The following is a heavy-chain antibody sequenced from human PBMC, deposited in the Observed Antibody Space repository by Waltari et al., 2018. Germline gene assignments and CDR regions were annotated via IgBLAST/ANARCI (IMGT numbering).Heavy chain of an antibody. D-gene: IGHD2-15*01. CDR2: FNPNSGGT. CDR3: ARDRGYSTGGRFVY. CDR1: GYTFTGYY. Sequence: QVQLVQSGAEVKKPGASVKVSCKASGYTFTGYYKHWVRQAPGRVLEWMGRFNPNSGGTNYAQKCQGRATMTRDTSISTAYMELIRLRSDDTAVYYCARDRGYSTGGRFVYWGQGTLVTVSS. J-gene: IGHJ4*02. V-gene: IGHV1-2*06.